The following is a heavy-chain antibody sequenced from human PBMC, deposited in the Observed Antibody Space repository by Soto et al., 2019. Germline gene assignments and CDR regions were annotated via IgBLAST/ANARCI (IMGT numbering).Heavy chain of an antibody. D-gene: IGHD3-3*01. J-gene: IGHJ5*02. V-gene: IGHV4-31*03. CDR2: IYYSGST. CDR3: ARWWSGSRQGFDP. Sequence: QVQLQESGPGLVKPSQTLSLTCTVSGGSISSGDYYWSWIRQHPGKGLEWIGYIYYSGSTYYNPSLKSRVTVSVDRSKNQFSLTLSSVTAADTAVYYCARWWSGSRQGFDPWGQGTLVTVSS. CDR1: GGSISSGDYY.